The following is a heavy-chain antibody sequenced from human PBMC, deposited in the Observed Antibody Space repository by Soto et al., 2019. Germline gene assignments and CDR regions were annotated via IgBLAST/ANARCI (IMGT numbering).Heavy chain of an antibody. D-gene: IGHD6-19*01. V-gene: IGHV3-30-3*01. CDR2: ISYDGSNK. J-gene: IGHJ3*02. CDR3: ARPRVAVAGTFAAFDI. Sequence: LRLSCAASGFTFSSYAMHWVRQAPGKGLEWVAVISYDGSNKYYADSVKGRFTISRDNSKNTLYLQMNSLRAEDTAVYYCARPRVAVAGTFAAFDIWGQGTMVTVPS. CDR1: GFTFSSYA.